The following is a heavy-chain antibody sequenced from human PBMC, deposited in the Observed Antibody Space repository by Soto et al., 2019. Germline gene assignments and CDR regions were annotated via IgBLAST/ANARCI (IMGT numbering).Heavy chain of an antibody. V-gene: IGHV3-48*01. J-gene: IGHJ4*02. D-gene: IGHD3-10*01. CDR2: ISSSSSTI. Sequence: VQLVESGGGLVQPGGSLRLSCAASGFTFSGYGMNWVRQAPGKGLEWVSYISSSSSTIYYADSVKGRFTVSRDNANNSLYLQMNSLRAEDTAVYYCARDYYGSGIDYWGQGTLVTVSS. CDR1: GFTFSGYG. CDR3: ARDYYGSGIDY.